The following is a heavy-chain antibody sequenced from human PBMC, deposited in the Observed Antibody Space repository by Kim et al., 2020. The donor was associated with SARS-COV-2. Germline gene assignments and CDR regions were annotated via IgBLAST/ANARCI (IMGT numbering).Heavy chain of an antibody. J-gene: IGHJ5*02. CDR3: ARGPGYSSSWYGARNWFDP. V-gene: IGHV4-34*01. CDR1: GGSFSGYY. D-gene: IGHD6-13*01. CDR2: INHSGST. Sequence: SETLSLTCAVYGGSFSGYYWSWIRQPPGKGLEWIGEINHSGSTNYNPSLKSRVTISVDTSKYQFSLTLSSVTAADTAVYYCARGPGYSSSWYGARNWFDPWCQGTLVTVSS.